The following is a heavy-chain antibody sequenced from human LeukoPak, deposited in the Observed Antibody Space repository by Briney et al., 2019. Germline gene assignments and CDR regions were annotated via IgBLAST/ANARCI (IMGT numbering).Heavy chain of an antibody. CDR2: IYYSGNT. CDR3: ARVRDYYYDNCGYYDY. CDR1: GGSIGGYF. Sequence: SETLSLTCTVSGGSIGGYFLTWIRQAPGKGLEWIGHIYYSGNTNYDPSLKNRVSISVDTSKNQISLKLTSVTSADTAKYYCARVRDYYYDNCGYYDYWGQGTLVTVSS. V-gene: IGHV4-59*01. D-gene: IGHD3-22*01. J-gene: IGHJ4*02.